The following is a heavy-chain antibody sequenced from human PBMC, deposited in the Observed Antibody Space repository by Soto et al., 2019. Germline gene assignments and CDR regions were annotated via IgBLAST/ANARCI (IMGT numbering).Heavy chain of an antibody. CDR3: ARGITLRIFEGARPFDY. J-gene: IGHJ4*02. V-gene: IGHV4-34*01. D-gene: IGHD3-3*01. CDR1: GGSFSGYY. Sequence: SETLSLTFAVYGGSFSGYYWSWIRQPPGKGLEWIGEINHSGSTNYNPSLKSRVTISVDTSKNQFSLKLSSVTAADTAVYYCARGITLRIFEGARPFDYWGQGTLVTVSS. CDR2: INHSGST.